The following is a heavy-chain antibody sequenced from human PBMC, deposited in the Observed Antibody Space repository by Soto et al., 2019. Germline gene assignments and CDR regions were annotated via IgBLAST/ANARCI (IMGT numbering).Heavy chain of an antibody. CDR2: IIPIFGTA. Sequence: QVQLVQSGAEVKKPGSSVKVSCKASGGTFSSYAISWVRQAPGQGLEWMGGIIPIFGTADYAQKFQGRVTTPADESTSTAYMELSSLRSEDTAVYYCASQLTGDYYYYGMDVWGQGTTVTVSS. V-gene: IGHV1-69*12. CDR3: ASQLTGDYYYYGMDV. CDR1: GGTFSSYA. D-gene: IGHD7-27*01. J-gene: IGHJ6*02.